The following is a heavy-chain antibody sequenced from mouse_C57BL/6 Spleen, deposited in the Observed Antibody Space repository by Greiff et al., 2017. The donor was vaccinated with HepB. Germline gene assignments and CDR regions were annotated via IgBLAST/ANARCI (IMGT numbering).Heavy chain of an antibody. Sequence: ESGPGLVKPSQSLSLTCSVTGYSITSGYYWNWIRQFPGNKLEWMGYISYDGSNNYNPSLKNRISITRDTSKNQFFLKLNSVTTEDTATYYCARGNWEGGYFDVWGTGTTVTVSS. J-gene: IGHJ1*03. CDR2: ISYDGSN. CDR1: GYSITSGYY. CDR3: ARGNWEGGYFDV. D-gene: IGHD4-1*01. V-gene: IGHV3-6*01.